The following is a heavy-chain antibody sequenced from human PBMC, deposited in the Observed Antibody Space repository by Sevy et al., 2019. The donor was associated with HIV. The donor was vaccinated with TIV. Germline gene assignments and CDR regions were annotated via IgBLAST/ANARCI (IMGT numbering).Heavy chain of an antibody. CDR3: GRGRSTRSGIYPRGGGRIDV. CDR1: GGSFSGYY. Sequence: SETLSLTCAVYGGSFSGYYWTWIRQPPGKGLEWIGEINHNGDITYNPSLKSRVTISVDTSKNQFSLKLSFVTAADTAVFYYGRGRSTRSGIYPRGGGRIDVWGQGTTVTVSS. D-gene: IGHD3-10*01. CDR2: INHNGDI. V-gene: IGHV4-34*01. J-gene: IGHJ6*02.